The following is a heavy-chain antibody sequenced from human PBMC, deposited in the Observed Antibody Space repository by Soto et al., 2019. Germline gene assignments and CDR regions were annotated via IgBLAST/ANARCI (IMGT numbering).Heavy chain of an antibody. CDR2: INSDGSDI. D-gene: IGHD3-22*01. CDR3: ARGRYHYDRDAFDI. CDR1: GFIFSSYW. V-gene: IGHV3-74*01. Sequence: EVQVVESGGGLVQPGGSLRLSCAASGFIFSSYWMHWVRQAPGKGLVWLSRINSDGSDISYADSVRGRFTMSRDNAKSTVYLQMNSLRAEDTAVYYCARGRYHYDRDAFDIWGQGTMVTVSS. J-gene: IGHJ3*02.